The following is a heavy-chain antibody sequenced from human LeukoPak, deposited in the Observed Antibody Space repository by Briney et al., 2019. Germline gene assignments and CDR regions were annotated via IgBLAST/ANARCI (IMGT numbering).Heavy chain of an antibody. V-gene: IGHV4-39*01. D-gene: IGHD4-17*01. J-gene: IGHJ4*02. Sequence: SEALSLTCTVSGGSISSSSYYWGWIRQPPGKGLEWIGSIYYSGSTYYNPSLKSRVTISVDTSKNQFSLKLSSVTAADTAVYYCARQVSTVTPDYWGQGTLVTVSS. CDR3: ARQVSTVTPDY. CDR1: GGSISSSSYY. CDR2: IYYSGST.